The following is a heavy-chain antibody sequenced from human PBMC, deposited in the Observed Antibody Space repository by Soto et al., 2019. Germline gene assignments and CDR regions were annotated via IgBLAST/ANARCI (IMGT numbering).Heavy chain of an antibody. CDR1: GYTFTSYG. J-gene: IGHJ6*01. V-gene: IGHV1-18*01. Sequence: SVKVSCKASGYTFTSYGISWVRQAPGQGLEWMGWISAYNGNTNYAQKLQGRVTMTTDTSTSTAYMELRSLRSDDTAVYYWARGRVARGVIEDYYYYGMDLWGQGTPVTVSS. D-gene: IGHD3-10*01. CDR3: ARGRVARGVIEDYYYYGMDL. CDR2: ISAYNGNT.